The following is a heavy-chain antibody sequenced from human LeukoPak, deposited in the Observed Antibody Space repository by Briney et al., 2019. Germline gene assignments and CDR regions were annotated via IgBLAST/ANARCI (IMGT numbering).Heavy chain of an antibody. CDR1: GFSLGSYW. V-gene: IGHV3-7*03. D-gene: IGHD6-6*01. CDR2: INQDASRK. CDR3: AKGPFGSSSFYFDY. J-gene: IGHJ4*02. Sequence: GGSLRLSCTASGFSLGSYWMSWVRQAPGKGLEWVANINQDASRKYYAGSVTGRFSVSRDNAQNSLHPQMNSLRAEDTAVYYCAKGPFGSSSFYFDYWGQGTLVTVSS.